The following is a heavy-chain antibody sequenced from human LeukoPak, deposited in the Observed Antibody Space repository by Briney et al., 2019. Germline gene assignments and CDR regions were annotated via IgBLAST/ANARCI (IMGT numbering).Heavy chain of an antibody. CDR1: GFTFTDSA. V-gene: IGHV3-73*01. CDR3: TRRYYHDSSGNYYGDY. CDR2: IRSKANNYAT. Sequence: GSLRLSCAASGFTFTDSAMHWVRQASGKGLEWVGRIRSKANNYATSYDASVKGRFTISRDDSKNTVFLQMDSLKTEDTAVYYCTRRYYHDSSGNYYGDYWGQGTRVTVSS. J-gene: IGHJ4*02. D-gene: IGHD3-22*01.